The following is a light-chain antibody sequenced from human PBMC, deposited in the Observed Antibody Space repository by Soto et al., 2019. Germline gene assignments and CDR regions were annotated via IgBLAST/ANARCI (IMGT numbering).Light chain of an antibody. CDR2: DNN. CDR1: SSNIGAVYD. Sequence: QSVLTQPPSMSGAPGQRVTISCAGSSSNIGAVYDVHWYQQHPRTDPKLLIFDNNNRPSGVPDRFSGSKSDTSASLAITGLQAEDESDYYCHSCDTSLSGFVVFGGGTKLTVL. J-gene: IGLJ2*01. CDR3: HSCDTSLSGFVV. V-gene: IGLV1-40*01.